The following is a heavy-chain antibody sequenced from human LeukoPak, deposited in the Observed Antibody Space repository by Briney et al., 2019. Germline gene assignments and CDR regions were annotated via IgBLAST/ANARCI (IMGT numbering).Heavy chain of an antibody. V-gene: IGHV3-7*03. D-gene: IGHD4-23*01. CDR1: GFTFSRHW. CDR3: ARDPFGIKSTTVVTPDYYYGMDV. CDR2: MKPDGSEK. Sequence: GGSLRLSCAASGFTFSRHWMNWVRQAPGKGLEWVANMKPDGSEKYYVDSVKGRFTISRDNAKNSLYLQMNSLRAEDTAVYYCARDPFGIKSTTVVTPDYYYGMDVWGQGTTVTVSS. J-gene: IGHJ6*02.